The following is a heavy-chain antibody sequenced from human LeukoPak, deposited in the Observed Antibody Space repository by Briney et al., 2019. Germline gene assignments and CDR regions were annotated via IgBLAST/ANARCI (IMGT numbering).Heavy chain of an antibody. J-gene: IGHJ5*02. CDR1: GASISSSTYH. Sequence: SETLSLTCTVSGASISSSTYHLGWIRLPPGKGLEWIGTIYYSGTTYYNPSLKSRLTISIDMSKNQFSLKLSSVTAADTAVYYCARHDGTPALNWFDPWGQGTLVTVSS. D-gene: IGHD6-13*01. CDR3: ARHDGTPALNWFDP. V-gene: IGHV4-39*01. CDR2: IYYSGTT.